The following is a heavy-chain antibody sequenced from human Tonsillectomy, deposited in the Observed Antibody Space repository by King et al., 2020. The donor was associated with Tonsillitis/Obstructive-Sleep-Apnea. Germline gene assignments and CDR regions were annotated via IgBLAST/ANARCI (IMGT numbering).Heavy chain of an antibody. CDR2: ISAYNGNT. CDR3: ARDPGWELFPYYFDY. CDR1: GYTFTSYG. J-gene: IGHJ4*02. Sequence: QLVQSGAEVKKPGASVKVSCKASGYTFTSYGIRWVPQAPGQGLDWMGWISAYNGNTNYAQKLQGRVTMTTDTSTWKAYMEMRSLRSDDTAVYYCARDPGWELFPYYFDYWGQGTLVTVSS. V-gene: IGHV1-18*01. D-gene: IGHD1-26*01.